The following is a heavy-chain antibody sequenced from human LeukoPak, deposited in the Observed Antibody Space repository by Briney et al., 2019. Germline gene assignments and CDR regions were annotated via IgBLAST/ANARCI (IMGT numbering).Heavy chain of an antibody. V-gene: IGHV4-59*12. D-gene: IGHD3-3*01. CDR1: GGSISSYY. J-gene: IGHJ6*03. CDR2: IYYSGST. Sequence: SETLSLTCTVSGGSISSYYWSWIRQPPGKGLEWIGYIYYSGSTNYNPSLKSRVTISVDTSKNQFSLKLSSVTAADTAVYYCARVSRGRYDSYMDVWGKGTTVTVSS. CDR3: ARVSRGRYDSYMDV.